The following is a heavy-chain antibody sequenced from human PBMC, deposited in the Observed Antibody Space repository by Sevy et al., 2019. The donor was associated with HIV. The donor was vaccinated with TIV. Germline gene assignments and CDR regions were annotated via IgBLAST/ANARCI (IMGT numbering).Heavy chain of an antibody. CDR3: ARDRRNYGGQYFDY. V-gene: IGHV3-11*06. CDR2: ISSGSSHT. D-gene: IGHD4-17*01. J-gene: IGHJ4*02. Sequence: GESLKISCGSSGFTFSDYYMSWIRQAPGKGLEWISYISSGSSHTNYADSVKGRFTISRDNAKHSLYLQMNSLRAEDTAVYYCARDRRNYGGQYFDYWGQGTLVTVSS. CDR1: GFTFSDYY.